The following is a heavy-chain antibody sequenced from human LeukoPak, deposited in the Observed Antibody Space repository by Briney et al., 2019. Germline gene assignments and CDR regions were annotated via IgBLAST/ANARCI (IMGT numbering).Heavy chain of an antibody. CDR1: GFTFSDYY. D-gene: IGHD6-13*01. J-gene: IGHJ4*02. CDR3: ARRSGIAAAGIDY. Sequence: GGSLRLSCAASGFTFSDYYMSWIRQAPGKGLEWVSYISSSGSTIYYANSVTGRFTISRNNAKNTLYLQMNSLRAEDTAVYYCARRSGIAAAGIDYWGQGTLVTVSS. V-gene: IGHV3-11*01. CDR2: ISSSGSTI.